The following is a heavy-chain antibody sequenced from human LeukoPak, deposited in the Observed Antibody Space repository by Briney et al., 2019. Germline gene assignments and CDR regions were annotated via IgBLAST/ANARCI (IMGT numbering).Heavy chain of an antibody. Sequence: SETLSLTCSVSGYSISSGYYWGWIRQPPGKGLEWIASIYDSGSTYYNPSLKSRVTISVDTSKNQFPLKLSSVTAADTAVYYCARGKSRGSHIDYWGQGTLVTVSS. V-gene: IGHV4-38-2*02. CDR1: GYSISSGYY. D-gene: IGHD1-26*01. CDR3: ARGKSRGSHIDY. J-gene: IGHJ4*02. CDR2: IYDSGST.